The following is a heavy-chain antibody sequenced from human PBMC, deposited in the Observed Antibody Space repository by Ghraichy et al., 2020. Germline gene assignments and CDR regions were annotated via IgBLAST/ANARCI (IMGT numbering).Heavy chain of an antibody. Sequence: GESLNISCAASGFTFSSYSMNWVRQAPGKGLEWVSSISSRSDYIYYADSLKGRFTVSRDNADNSLFLQINSLRAEDTAVYYCATTADYLYFDYWCQGILVTVSS. CDR2: ISSRSDYI. D-gene: IGHD4-11*01. J-gene: IGHJ4*02. CDR1: GFTFSSYS. V-gene: IGHV3-21*01. CDR3: ATTADYLYFDY.